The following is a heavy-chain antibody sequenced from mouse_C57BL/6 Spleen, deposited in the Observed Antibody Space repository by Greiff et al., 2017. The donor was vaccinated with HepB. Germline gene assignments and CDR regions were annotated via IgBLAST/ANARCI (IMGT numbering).Heavy chain of an antibody. CDR3: ARRDGSSLAWFAY. CDR2: IYPGDGDT. CDR1: GYAFSSYW. V-gene: IGHV1-80*01. D-gene: IGHD1-1*01. J-gene: IGHJ3*01. Sequence: VQLQQSGAELVKPGASVKISCKASGYAFSSYWMNWVKQRPGKGLEWIGQIYPGDGDTNYNGKFKGKATLTADKSSSTAYMQLSSLTSEDSAVYFCARRDGSSLAWFAYWGQVTLVTVSA.